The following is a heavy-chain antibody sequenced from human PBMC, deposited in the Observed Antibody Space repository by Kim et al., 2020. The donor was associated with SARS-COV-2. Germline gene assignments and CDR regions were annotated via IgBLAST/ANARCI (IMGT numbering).Heavy chain of an antibody. CDR3: AKGNPVWQQLNY. V-gene: IGHV3-9*01. D-gene: IGHD6-13*01. CDR1: GFTFDDYA. Sequence: GGSLRLSCAASGFTFDDYAMHWVRQAPGKGLEWVSGISWNSGSIGYADSVKGRFTISRDNAKNSLYLQMNSLRAEDTALYYCAKGNPVWQQLNYWGQGTL. CDR2: ISWNSGSI. J-gene: IGHJ4*02.